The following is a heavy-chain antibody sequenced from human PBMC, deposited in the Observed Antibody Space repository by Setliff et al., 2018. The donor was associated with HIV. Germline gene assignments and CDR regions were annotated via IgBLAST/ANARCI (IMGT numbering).Heavy chain of an antibody. CDR1: GDSISSSSYY. Sequence: SETLSLTCIVSGDSISSSSYYWGWIRQPPGKGLEWIGYIYYSGSTYSNPSLESRVSISIETSKNQFSLKVSSVTAADTAVYHCARYGHGVGATALDAFDIWGQGTMVTVSS. V-gene: IGHV4-39*07. D-gene: IGHD1-26*01. CDR3: ARYGHGVGATALDAFDI. J-gene: IGHJ3*02. CDR2: IYYSGST.